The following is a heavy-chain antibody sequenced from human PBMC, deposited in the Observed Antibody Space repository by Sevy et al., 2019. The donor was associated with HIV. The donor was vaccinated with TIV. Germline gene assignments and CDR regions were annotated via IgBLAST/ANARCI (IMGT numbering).Heavy chain of an antibody. CDR3: ARVTAVAGADY. D-gene: IGHD6-19*01. Sequence: GGSLRLSCAASGFTFSSYAMHWVRQAPGKGLEYVSAISSNGGSTYYANSVKGRFTISRDNSKNTLYLQMGSLRAEDMAVYYCARVTAVAGADYWGQGTLVTVSS. CDR1: GFTFSSYA. V-gene: IGHV3-64*01. CDR2: ISSNGGST. J-gene: IGHJ4*02.